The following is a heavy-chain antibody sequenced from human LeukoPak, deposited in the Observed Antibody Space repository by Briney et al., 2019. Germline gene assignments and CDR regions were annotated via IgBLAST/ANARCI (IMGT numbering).Heavy chain of an antibody. V-gene: IGHV3-48*01. D-gene: IGHD3-3*01. CDR2: MGSSGKTI. CDR3: ARDQSDVSGYYPYLDY. Sequence: PGGSLRLSCAASGFTFSGYSMNWARQAPGKGLEWISYMGSSGKTIYYADSVKGRFTISRDNAKNSLYLQMNSLTVEDTAVYYCARDQSDVSGYYPYLDYWGQGTLVTVSS. J-gene: IGHJ4*02. CDR1: GFTFSGYS.